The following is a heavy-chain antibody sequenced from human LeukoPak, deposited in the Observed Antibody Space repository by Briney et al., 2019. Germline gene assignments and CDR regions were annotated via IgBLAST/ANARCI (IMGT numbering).Heavy chain of an antibody. D-gene: IGHD1-26*01. CDR1: GYTFTGYY. CDR3: ASTMSGSYYLHYYYMDV. V-gene: IGHV1-2*02. Sequence: ASVKVSCKASGYTFTGYYMHWVRQAPGQGLEWMGWINPNSGGTNYAQKFQGRVTMTRDTSISTAYMELSRLRSDDTAVYYCASTMSGSYYLHYYYMDVWGKGTTVTVSS. J-gene: IGHJ6*03. CDR2: INPNSGGT.